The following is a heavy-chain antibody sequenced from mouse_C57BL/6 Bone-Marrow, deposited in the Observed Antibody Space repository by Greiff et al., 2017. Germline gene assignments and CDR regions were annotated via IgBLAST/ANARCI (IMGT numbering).Heavy chain of an antibody. J-gene: IGHJ3*01. Sequence: EVQVVESGPGMVKPSQSLSLTCTVTGYSITSGYDWHWIRHFPGNKLEWMGYISYRGITYYNPSLKSRISITHDTSKNHFFLKVNSVTTEDTATYYCAREGYYGMNAWMAYWGQGTLVTVSA. D-gene: IGHD1-1*01. CDR2: ISYRGIT. V-gene: IGHV3-1*01. CDR1: GYSITSGYD. CDR3: AREGYYGMNAWMAY.